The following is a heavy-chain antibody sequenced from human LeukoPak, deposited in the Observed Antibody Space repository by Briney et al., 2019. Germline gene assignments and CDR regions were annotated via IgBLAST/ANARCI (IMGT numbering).Heavy chain of an antibody. CDR3: ARGKGSGSYYYYYYYYMDV. Sequence: PSETLSLTCTVSGVSISGNYWSWIRQPPGKGLEWIGYIFYTGSTNYNPSLQSRVTILLDTSKNQFSLKLSSVTAADTAVYYCARGKGSGSYYYYYYYYMDVWGKGTTVTVSS. V-gene: IGHV4-59*08. CDR2: IFYTGST. J-gene: IGHJ6*03. D-gene: IGHD3-10*01. CDR1: GVSISGNY.